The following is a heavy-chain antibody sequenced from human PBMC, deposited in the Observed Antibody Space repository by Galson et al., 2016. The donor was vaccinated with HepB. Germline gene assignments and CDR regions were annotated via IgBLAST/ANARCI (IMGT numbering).Heavy chain of an antibody. D-gene: IGHD3-16*01. CDR1: GFSLTAVGEA. J-gene: IGHJ6*02. V-gene: IGHV2-5*02. Sequence: PALVKPTQTLTLTCHFSGFSLTAVGEAVAWIRQPPGKALEWLALIFWDDDKAFTPSLQRRLSITRDVFKNEGVLTLTNMDPVDTATYYCAHVKIEGEPSVCRNYYTLDVWGQGTTVTVSS. CDR2: IFWDDDK. CDR3: AHVKIEGEPSVCRNYYTLDV.